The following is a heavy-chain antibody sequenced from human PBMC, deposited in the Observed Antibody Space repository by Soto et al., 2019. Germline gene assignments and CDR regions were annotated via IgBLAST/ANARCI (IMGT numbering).Heavy chain of an antibody. CDR2: ISWNSGSI. CDR1: GFTFDDYA. D-gene: IGHD6-6*01. V-gene: IGHV3-9*01. CDR3: AKDRWGYSSSSPGAFDI. J-gene: IGHJ3*02. Sequence: EVQLVESGGGLVQPGRSLRLSCAASGFTFDDYAMHWVRQAPGKGLERVSGISWNSGSIGYADSVKGRFTISRDNAKNSLYLQMSSLRAEDTALYYCAKDRWGYSSSSPGAFDIWGQGTMVTVSS.